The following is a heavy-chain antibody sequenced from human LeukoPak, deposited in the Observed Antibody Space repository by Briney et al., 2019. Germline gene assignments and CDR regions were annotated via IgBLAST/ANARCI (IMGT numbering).Heavy chain of an antibody. J-gene: IGHJ2*01. CDR1: GFTFSSYS. CDR3: ARAVERDYYDSSGYRWAFDL. V-gene: IGHV3-21*01. D-gene: IGHD3-22*01. CDR2: ISSSSSYI. Sequence: GGSLRLSCAASGFTFSSYSMNWVRQAPGKGLEWVSSISSSSSYIYYADSVKGRFTISRDNAKNSLYLQMNSLRAEDTAVYYCARAVERDYYDSSGYRWAFDLWGRGTLVTVSS.